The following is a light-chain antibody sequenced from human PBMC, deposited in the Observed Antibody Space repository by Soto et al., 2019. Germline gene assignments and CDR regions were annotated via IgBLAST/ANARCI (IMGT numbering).Light chain of an antibody. V-gene: IGKV3-20*01. CDR2: GAS. CDR1: QSVSSSY. J-gene: IGKJ5*01. CDR3: QQYGSSIT. Sequence: EIVLTQSPGTLSLSPGERATLSCRASQSVSSSYLAWYQQKPGQAPRLIIYGASSRATGIPDRFSGSGSGTDFTLTISRLEPEDFAVYYWQQYGSSITFGQGTRLEIK.